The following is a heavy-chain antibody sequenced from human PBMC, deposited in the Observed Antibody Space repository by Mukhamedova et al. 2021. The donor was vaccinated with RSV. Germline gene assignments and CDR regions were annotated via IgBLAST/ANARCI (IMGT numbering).Heavy chain of an antibody. Sequence: IPIFGTANYAQKFQGRVTITADESTSTAYMELSSLRSEDTAVYYCARGGIYDSSGEDAFDIWGQGTTVTVSS. V-gene: IGHV1-69*01. CDR3: ARGGIYDSSGEDAFDI. D-gene: IGHD3-22*01. J-gene: IGHJ3*02. CDR2: IPIFGTA.